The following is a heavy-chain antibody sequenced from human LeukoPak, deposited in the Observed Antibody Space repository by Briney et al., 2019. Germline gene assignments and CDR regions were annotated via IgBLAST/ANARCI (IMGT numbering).Heavy chain of an antibody. CDR3: AKDMRFDWTPYYFDY. J-gene: IGHJ4*02. Sequence: PGGSLRLSCAASGFTFSAYHINWVRQAPGKGLEWISYISTTGTTIHYADSVKGRFTISRDNSKNTLYLQMNSLRAEDTAVYYCAKDMRFDWTPYYFDYWGQGTLVTVSS. D-gene: IGHD3-9*01. CDR2: ISTTGTTI. V-gene: IGHV3-48*01. CDR1: GFTFSAYH.